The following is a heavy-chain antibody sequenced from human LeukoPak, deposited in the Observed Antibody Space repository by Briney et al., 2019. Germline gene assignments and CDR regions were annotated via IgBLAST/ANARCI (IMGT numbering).Heavy chain of an antibody. CDR3: ARDGDGYNLD. D-gene: IGHD5-24*01. CDR2: INSNNGDT. V-gene: IGHV1-2*02. CDR1: GYTFTGYY. J-gene: IGHJ4*02. Sequence: ASVKVSCKASGYTFTGYYLHWVRQAPGQGLEWVGGINSNNGDTHYAQNSQGRVTTTRDMSISTAYMELSSLGSDDTAVYYCARDGDGYNLDWGQGTLVTVSS.